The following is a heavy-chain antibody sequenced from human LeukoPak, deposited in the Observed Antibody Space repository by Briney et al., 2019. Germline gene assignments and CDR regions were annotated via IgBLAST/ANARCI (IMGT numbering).Heavy chain of an antibody. J-gene: IGHJ4*02. Sequence: GGSLRLSCAASGFTFSNYAMSWVRQAPGKGLEWVSSISGSGDSTYYADSVKGRFILSRENVKTSVYLQMDSLGAGDTAVYYCTRERVGVGRLSDLDYWGQGTLVTVSS. D-gene: IGHD3-16*02. CDR2: ISGSGDST. CDR1: GFTFSNYA. CDR3: TRERVGVGRLSDLDY. V-gene: IGHV3-23*01.